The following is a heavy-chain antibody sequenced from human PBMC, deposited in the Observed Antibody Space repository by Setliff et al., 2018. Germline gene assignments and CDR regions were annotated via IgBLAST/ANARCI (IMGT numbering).Heavy chain of an antibody. D-gene: IGHD4-17*01. CDR2: INTNTGNP. Sequence: GASVKVSCKASGYSFSTYAMSWIRQAPGQGLEWMGWINTNTGNPSYSQGFTGRFVFSLDTSVSTASLQISSLKPEDTAMYYCARASRFVTIVWKGDYYMDVWGKGTTVTVSS. CDR1: GYSFSTYA. V-gene: IGHV7-4-1*02. CDR3: ARASRFVTIVWKGDYYMDV. J-gene: IGHJ6*03.